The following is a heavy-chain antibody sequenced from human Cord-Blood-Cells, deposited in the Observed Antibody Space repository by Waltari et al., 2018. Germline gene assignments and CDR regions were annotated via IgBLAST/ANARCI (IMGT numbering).Heavy chain of an antibody. CDR1: GGSFSGYY. V-gene: IGHV4-34*01. CDR2: INHSGST. CDR3: ALILAGAKGDAFDI. Sequence: QVQLQQWGAGLLKPSATLSLTCAVYGGSFSGYYWSWLRQPPGKGLEWIGEINHSGSTNYNPSLKSRVTISVDTSKNQFSLKLSSVTAADTAVYYCALILAGAKGDAFDIWGQGTMVTVSS. D-gene: IGHD3-9*01. J-gene: IGHJ3*02.